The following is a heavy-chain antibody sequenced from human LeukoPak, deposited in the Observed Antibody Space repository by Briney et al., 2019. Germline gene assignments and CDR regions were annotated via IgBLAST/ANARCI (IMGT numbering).Heavy chain of an antibody. CDR3: AKDLGDIVVVPAARYYYYFGMDV. J-gene: IGHJ6*02. V-gene: IGHV3-30*18. Sequence: GRSLRLSCAVSGFTFSSYGMHWVRQAPGRGLEWVAVISYDGSNKYYADSVKGRFTISRDNSKNTLYLQMNSLRAEDTAVYYCAKDLGDIVVVPAARYYYYFGMDVWGQGATVTVSS. CDR1: GFTFSSYG. D-gene: IGHD2-2*01. CDR2: ISYDGSNK.